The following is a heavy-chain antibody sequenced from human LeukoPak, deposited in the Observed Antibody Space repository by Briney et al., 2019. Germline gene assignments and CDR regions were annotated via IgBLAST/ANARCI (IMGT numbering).Heavy chain of an antibody. D-gene: IGHD6-19*01. CDR3: AKDRRSGWTFDY. Sequence: PGGSLRLSCAAAGFTFNNYALIWVRQAPGKGLEWVSGISGPGGSTYYADSVKGRFTISRDNSKNTLYLQMNSLRAEDTAVYYCAKDRRSGWTFDYWGQGTLVTVSS. V-gene: IGHV3-23*01. J-gene: IGHJ4*02. CDR1: GFTFNNYA. CDR2: ISGPGGST.